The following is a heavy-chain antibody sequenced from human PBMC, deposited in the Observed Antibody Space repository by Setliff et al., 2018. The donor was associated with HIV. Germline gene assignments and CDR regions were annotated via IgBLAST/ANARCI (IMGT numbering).Heavy chain of an antibody. V-gene: IGHV3-11*01. Sequence: PGGSLRLSCAASGFTFSDHYMSWIRQAPGKGLEWVSYISNTGNTVYYADSVKGRFTVSRDNSKNTLYLQMNSLTAEDTAVYYCAKVDNGHCTSASCRDFGYWGQGTLVTVSS. CDR3: AKVDNGHCTSASCRDFGY. CDR1: GFTFSDHY. CDR2: ISNTGNTV. D-gene: IGHD2-2*03. J-gene: IGHJ4*02.